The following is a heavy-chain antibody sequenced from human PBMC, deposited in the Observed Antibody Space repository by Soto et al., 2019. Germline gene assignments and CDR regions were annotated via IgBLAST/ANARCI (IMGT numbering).Heavy chain of an antibody. CDR2: INADNGNT. J-gene: IGHJ5*02. V-gene: IGHV1-3*01. CDR1: GYTFTNYV. CDR3: EIDRTMVSGSPAPWFDP. D-gene: IGHD3-10*01. Sequence: ASVNFSCKASGYTFTNYVMHWVRQAPGQRLEWMGWINADNGNTQFSQKFQGRVTFTRDTSAITAYMELSSLRSEETAVYYCEIDRTMVSGSPAPWFDPCGQGILVTDSS.